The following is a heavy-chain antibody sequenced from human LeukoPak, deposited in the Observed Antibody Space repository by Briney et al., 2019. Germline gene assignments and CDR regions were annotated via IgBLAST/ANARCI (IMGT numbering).Heavy chain of an antibody. CDR1: GFTFSSYW. V-gene: IGHV3-7*04. J-gene: IGHJ3*02. CDR3: ARVRRVVTPLAAFDI. CDR2: IKHDGSED. Sequence: GGSLRLSCAASGFTFSSYWMTWVRQAPGKGLEWVATIKHDGSEDYYLDSVKGRFTISRDNAKSSMWLQMNSLRAEDTAVYYCARVRRVVTPLAAFDIWGQGTMVTVSS. D-gene: IGHD4-23*01.